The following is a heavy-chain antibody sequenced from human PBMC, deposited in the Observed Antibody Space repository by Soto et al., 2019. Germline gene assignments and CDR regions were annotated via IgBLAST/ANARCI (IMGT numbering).Heavy chain of an antibody. D-gene: IGHD2-15*01. V-gene: IGHV1-69*06. CDR1: GGTFSSYA. J-gene: IGHJ4*02. Sequence: QVQLVQSGAEVKKPGSSVKVSCKASGGTFSSYAISWVRQAPGQGLEWMGGIIPIFGTANYAQKFQGRVTSTADKSTSTAHKELRSLGAEDTAVYYGARGGYCRGGSCSGPFDYRGQGTLVTVSS. CDR3: ARGGYCRGGSCSGPFDY. CDR2: IIPIFGTA.